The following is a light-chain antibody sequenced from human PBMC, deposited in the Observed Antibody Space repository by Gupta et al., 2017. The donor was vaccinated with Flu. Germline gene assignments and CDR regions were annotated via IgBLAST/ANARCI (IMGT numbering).Light chain of an antibody. V-gene: IGKV1D-16*01. CDR2: GAS. J-gene: IGKJ5*01. CDR3: RRDGDYPIT. CDR1: QSISNS. Sequence: DIQMTQSPSSLSASVGDRVIITCRASQSISNSLGWYQQKPQKAPKSLIYGASSLQKGVPSRFSRSASGREFTLTISSLHPEDFGTYYCRRDGDYPITFGQGTRLEIK.